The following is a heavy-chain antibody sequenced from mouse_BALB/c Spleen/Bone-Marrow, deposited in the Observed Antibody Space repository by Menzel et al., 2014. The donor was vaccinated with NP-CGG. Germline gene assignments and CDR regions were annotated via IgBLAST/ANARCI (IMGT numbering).Heavy chain of an antibody. Sequence: EVQRVESGGGLVQPGGSLKLSCATSGFTFSDYYMYWVRQTPEKRLEWVAYISNGGGSTYYPDTVKGRFTISRDNAKNTLYLRMSRLKSEDTAMYYCARHLYGNYGAMDYRGQGTSVTVSS. D-gene: IGHD2-1*01. CDR1: GFTFSDYY. CDR2: ISNGGGST. V-gene: IGHV5-12*02. J-gene: IGHJ4*01. CDR3: ARHLYGNYGAMDY.